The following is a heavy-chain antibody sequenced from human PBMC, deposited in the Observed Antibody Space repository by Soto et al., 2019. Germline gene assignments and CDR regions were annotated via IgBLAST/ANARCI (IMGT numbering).Heavy chain of an antibody. D-gene: IGHD6-13*01. CDR2: ISYGGSNK. CDR3: ARPEWGAAGFDAFDI. Sequence: QVQLVESGGGVVQPGRSLRLSCAASGFTFSSYAMHWVRQAPGKGLEWVAVISYGGSNKYYADSVKGRFTISRDNSKNRVYQQMIWLRAEETAVYYCARPEWGAAGFDAFDIMGPRDNGHRLF. J-gene: IGHJ3*02. V-gene: IGHV3-30-3*01. CDR1: GFTFSSYA.